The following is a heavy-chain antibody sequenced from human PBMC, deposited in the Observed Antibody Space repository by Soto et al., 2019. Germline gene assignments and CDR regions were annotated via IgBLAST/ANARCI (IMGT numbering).Heavy chain of an antibody. V-gene: IGHV5-51*01. Sequence: GESLKISCKGSGYSFTSYWIGWVRQMPGKGLEWMGIIYPGDSDTRYSPSFQGQVTISADKSISTAYLQWSSLKASDTAMYYCARSPHHDFWSGYYTIYFDYWGQGTLVTVSS. CDR3: ARSPHHDFWSGYYTIYFDY. D-gene: IGHD3-3*01. CDR1: GYSFTSYW. J-gene: IGHJ4*02. CDR2: IYPGDSDT.